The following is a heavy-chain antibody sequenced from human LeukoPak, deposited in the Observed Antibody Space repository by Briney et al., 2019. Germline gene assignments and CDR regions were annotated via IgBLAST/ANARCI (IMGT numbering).Heavy chain of an antibody. V-gene: IGHV3-33*01. J-gene: IGHJ6*04. CDR2: IWYDGSNK. Sequence: GGSLRLSCAASGFTFSSYGMHWVRQAPGKGLEWVAVIWYDGSNKYYADSVKGRFTISRDNSKNTLYLQMNSLRAEDTAVYYCARDCYYGSGSYCYYYGMDVWGKGTTVTASS. CDR1: GFTFSSYG. CDR3: ARDCYYGSGSYCYYYGMDV. D-gene: IGHD3-10*01.